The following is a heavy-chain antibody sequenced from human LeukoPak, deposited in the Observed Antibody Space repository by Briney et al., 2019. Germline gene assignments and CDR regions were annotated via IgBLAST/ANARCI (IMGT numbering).Heavy chain of an antibody. Sequence: GESLKISCKGSGYIFTNYWIGWVRQMPGKGLEWMGIIYPQDSDTRYSPSFQGQVTISANKSISTAYLQWSSLKASDTAMYYCASALDGSGFDYWGQGTLVTVSS. J-gene: IGHJ4*02. D-gene: IGHD3-10*01. CDR2: IYPQDSDT. V-gene: IGHV5-51*01. CDR3: ASALDGSGFDY. CDR1: GYIFTNYW.